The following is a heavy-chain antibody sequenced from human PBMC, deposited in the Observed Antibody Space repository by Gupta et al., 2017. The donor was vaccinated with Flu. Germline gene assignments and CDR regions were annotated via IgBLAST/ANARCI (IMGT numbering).Heavy chain of an antibody. V-gene: IGHV4-28*01. Sequence: QVQLQESGPGLVKPSDTLSLTCGVSGYSISSSHWWGWIRQPPGKGLEWIGYSYHSGSTYYNPSLKSRVTMSVDTSKNHFSLKLSSVTAVDTAVYYCARWTGTASGYNWYFDPWGRGTLVTVSS. CDR2: SYHSGST. CDR1: GYSISSSHW. D-gene: IGHD1-1*01. J-gene: IGHJ2*01. CDR3: ARWTGTASGYNWYFDP.